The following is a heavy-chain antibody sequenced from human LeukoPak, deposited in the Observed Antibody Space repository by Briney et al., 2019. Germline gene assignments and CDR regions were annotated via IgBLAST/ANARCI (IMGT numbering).Heavy chain of an antibody. CDR2: IGPNGAST. J-gene: IGHJ4*02. CDR3: VKDLTGTWSFDY. V-gene: IGHV3-64D*06. Sequence: GGSLRLSCSASGFTFSNHFMHWVRQAPGKGLEYVSSIGPNGASTLYANSVKGRFTISRDNSKNALYLQLTSLRLEDTALYYCVKDLTGTWSFDYWGQGTLVTVPS. CDR1: GFTFSNHF. D-gene: IGHD3-9*01.